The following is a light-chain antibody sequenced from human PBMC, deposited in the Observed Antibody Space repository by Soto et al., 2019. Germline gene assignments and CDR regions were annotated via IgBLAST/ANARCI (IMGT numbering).Light chain of an antibody. CDR2: AAS. CDR3: QQSYSTLTWT. Sequence: DIQMTQSPSSLSASVGDRVTITCRASQSISSYLNWYQQKPGKAPKLLIYAASSLQSGVPSRFSGSGSGTDFTLTISCLQPEDFATYYCQQSYSTLTWTFGQGTKV. J-gene: IGKJ1*01. V-gene: IGKV1-39*01. CDR1: QSISSY.